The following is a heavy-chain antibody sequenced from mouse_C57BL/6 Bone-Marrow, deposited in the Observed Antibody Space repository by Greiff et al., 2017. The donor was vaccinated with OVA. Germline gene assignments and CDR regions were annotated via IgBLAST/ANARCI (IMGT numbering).Heavy chain of an antibody. CDR1: GYSFTGYY. V-gene: IGHV1-42*01. CDR2: INPSTGGT. CDR3: ARSYDGYYLAWFAY. J-gene: IGHJ3*01. D-gene: IGHD2-3*01. Sequence: VQLQQSGPELVKPGASVKISCKASGYSFTGYYMNWVKQSPEKSLEWIGEINPSTGGTTYNQKFKAKATLTVDKSSSTAYMQLKSLTSEDSAVYYGARSYDGYYLAWFAYWGQGTLVTVSA.